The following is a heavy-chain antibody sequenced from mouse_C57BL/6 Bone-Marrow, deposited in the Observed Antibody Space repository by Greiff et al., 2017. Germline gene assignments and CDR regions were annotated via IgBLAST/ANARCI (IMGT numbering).Heavy chain of an antibody. CDR3: ARWLPLDY. D-gene: IGHD2-2*01. Sequence: EVQVVESGPGLVKPSQSLSLTCSVTGYSITSGYYWNWIRQFPGNKLEWMGYISYDGSNNYNPSLKNRTSITRDTSKNQFFLKLNSVTTEDTATYYCARWLPLDYWGQGTTLTVSS. CDR1: GYSITSGYY. V-gene: IGHV3-6*01. CDR2: ISYDGSN. J-gene: IGHJ2*01.